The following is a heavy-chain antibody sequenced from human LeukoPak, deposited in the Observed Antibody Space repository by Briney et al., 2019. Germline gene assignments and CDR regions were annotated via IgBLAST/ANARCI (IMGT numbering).Heavy chain of an antibody. CDR3: ARHVHVSMIVVILSDYFDY. J-gene: IGHJ4*02. D-gene: IGHD3-22*01. CDR2: IYHSGST. CDR1: GGSISSSHW. Sequence: SGTLSLTCAVSGGSISSSHWWSWVRQPPGKGLEWIGEIYHSGSTNYNPSLKSRLTMSVDTSKNQFSLRLSSVTAADTAVYYCARHVHVSMIVVILSDYFDYWGRGTLVSVSS. V-gene: IGHV4-4*02.